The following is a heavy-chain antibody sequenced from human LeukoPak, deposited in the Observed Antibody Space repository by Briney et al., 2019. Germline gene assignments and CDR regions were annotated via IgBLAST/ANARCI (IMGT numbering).Heavy chain of an antibody. D-gene: IGHD1-26*01. CDR3: ARDPYSGSYGNYYYYFMDV. CDR1: GFTFSSYE. J-gene: IGHJ6*03. Sequence: PGGSLRLSCAASGFTFSSYEMNWVRQAPGKGLEWVSSITSGSSYIYYADSVKGRFTISRDNAENSLYLQMNSLRAEDTAVYYCARDPYSGSYGNYYYYFMDVWGKGTTVTISS. CDR2: ITSGSSYI. V-gene: IGHV3-21*01.